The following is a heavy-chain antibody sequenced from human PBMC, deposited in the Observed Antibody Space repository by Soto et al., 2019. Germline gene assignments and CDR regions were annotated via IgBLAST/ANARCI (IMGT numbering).Heavy chain of an antibody. J-gene: IGHJ3*02. CDR1: GYTFTSYD. CDR2: MNPNSGNT. Sequence: GASVKVSCKASGYTFTSYDINWVRQATGQGLEWMGWMNPNSGNTGYAQKFQGRVTMTRNTSISTAYMELSSLRSEDTAVYYCAREGFRVDYPATAMTDDAFDIWGQGTMVTVSS. V-gene: IGHV1-8*01. CDR3: AREGFRVDYPATAMTDDAFDI. D-gene: IGHD2-2*01.